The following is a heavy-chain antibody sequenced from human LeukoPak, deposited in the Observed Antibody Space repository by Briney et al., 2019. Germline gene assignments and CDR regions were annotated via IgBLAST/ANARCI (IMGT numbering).Heavy chain of an antibody. J-gene: IGHJ3*02. D-gene: IGHD3-22*01. V-gene: IGHV3-53*01. CDR1: GFTVNNKY. CDR3: ARGLFLSGYLDAFDI. CDR2: IYNDGRT. Sequence: GGSLRLSCAASGFTVNNKYMTWVRQAPGKGLEWVSLIYNDGRTYYADSVKGRCTISRDNLKNVLYLQMNSLKVEDTALYYCARGLFLSGYLDAFDIWGQGTVVTVSA.